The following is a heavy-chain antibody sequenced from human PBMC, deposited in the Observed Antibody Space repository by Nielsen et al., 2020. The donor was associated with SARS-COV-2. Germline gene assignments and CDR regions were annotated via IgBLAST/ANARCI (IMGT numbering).Heavy chain of an antibody. CDR2: ISGSGGST. J-gene: IGHJ6*02. Sequence: GESLKISCAASGFTFSSYAMSWVRQAPGKGLEWVSAISGSGGSTYYADSAKGRFTISRDNSKNTLYLQMNSLRAEDTAVYYCAKGGWYYGMDVWGQGTTVTVSS. CDR1: GFTFSSYA. CDR3: AKGGWYYGMDV. V-gene: IGHV3-23*01. D-gene: IGHD3-10*01.